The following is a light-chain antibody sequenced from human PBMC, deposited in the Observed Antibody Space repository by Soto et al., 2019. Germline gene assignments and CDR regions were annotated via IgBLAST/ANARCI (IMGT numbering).Light chain of an antibody. CDR2: ATS. V-gene: IGKV1-39*01. CDR1: QNIRSY. CDR3: QQGYTTRWT. J-gene: IGKJ1*01. Sequence: DIQMTQSPTSLSASVGDRVTITCRASQNIRSYLNWYQQIPGKAPNLLIYATSILQTGVPSRFSGSGTGTDFTLTINGLQPEDFATYYCQQGYTTRWTFGKGTNVEIK.